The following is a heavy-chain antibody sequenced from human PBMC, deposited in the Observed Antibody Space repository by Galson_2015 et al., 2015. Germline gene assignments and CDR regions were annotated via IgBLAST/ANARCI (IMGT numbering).Heavy chain of an antibody. CDR2: ISGSGVIT. CDR3: AKKDTAVAANTWFAP. J-gene: IGHJ5*02. Sequence: SLRLSCAASGFTFSNYGFSWVRQAPGKGLEWVSSISGSGVITYYADSVKGRFTISRDNSKNTLYLQMNSLRAEDTAVYYCAKKDTAVAANTWFAPWGQGTLVTVSS. CDR1: GFTFSNYG. D-gene: IGHD6-19*01. V-gene: IGHV3-23*01.